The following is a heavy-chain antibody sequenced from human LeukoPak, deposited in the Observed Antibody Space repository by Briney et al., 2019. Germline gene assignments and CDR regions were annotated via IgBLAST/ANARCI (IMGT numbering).Heavy chain of an antibody. Sequence: SENLSLTCTVSGGSISSYYWSWIRQPPGKGLEWIGYIYYSGSTNYNPSLKSRVTISVDTSKNQFSLKLSSVTAADTAVYYCARHERRAVISFDYWGQGTLVTVSS. CDR1: GGSISSYY. CDR2: IYYSGST. V-gene: IGHV4-59*08. D-gene: IGHD3-22*01. J-gene: IGHJ4*02. CDR3: ARHERRAVISFDY.